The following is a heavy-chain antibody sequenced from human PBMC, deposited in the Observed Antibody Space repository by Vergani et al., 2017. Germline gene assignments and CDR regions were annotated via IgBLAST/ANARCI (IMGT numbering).Heavy chain of an antibody. CDR3: ARGDYGILTGYRY. CDR1: GYSFINYG. J-gene: IGHJ4*02. Sequence: QSQLVQSGDEVKKPGASVKVSCKTSGYSFINYGISWVRQAPGQGLEWLGWVSPYNGNTNYGQKIQGRVTMTTDTSTRTAYMQLSSLRSEDTAIYYCARGDYGILTGYRYWGQGTLVTVSA. CDR2: VSPYNGNT. V-gene: IGHV1-18*01. D-gene: IGHD3-9*01.